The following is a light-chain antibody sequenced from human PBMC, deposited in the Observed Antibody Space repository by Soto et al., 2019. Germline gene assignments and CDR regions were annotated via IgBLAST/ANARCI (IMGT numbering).Light chain of an antibody. Sequence: EIVMTQSPATLSVSPGERVTLSCRASQSVSTNVAWYQQKPGQATRLLIYRASTRATDIPARFSGSGSGTEFTLAISSLQSEDFAVYYCQQYNKWPPTFTFGQGTKLEIK. CDR3: QQYNKWPPTFT. CDR2: RAS. V-gene: IGKV3-15*01. J-gene: IGKJ2*01. CDR1: QSVSTN.